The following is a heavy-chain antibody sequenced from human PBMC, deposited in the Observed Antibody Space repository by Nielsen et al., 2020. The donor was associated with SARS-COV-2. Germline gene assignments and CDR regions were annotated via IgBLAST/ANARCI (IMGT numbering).Heavy chain of an antibody. V-gene: IGHV1-46*01. Sequence: ASVKVSCKASGYTFTNYGISWVRQAPAQGLEWMGIINPSDGDTTYAQRFQGRVTMTRDTSTSTVYMELSSLRSDDTAVYYCAGGWPARLDPWGQGTPVTVSS. CDR3: AGGWPARLDP. CDR2: INPSDGDT. CDR1: GYTFTNYG. J-gene: IGHJ5*02. D-gene: IGHD2-15*01.